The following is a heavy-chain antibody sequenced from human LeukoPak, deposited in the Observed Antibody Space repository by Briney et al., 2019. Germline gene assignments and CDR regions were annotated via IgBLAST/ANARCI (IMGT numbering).Heavy chain of an antibody. J-gene: IGHJ4*02. V-gene: IGHV7-4-1*02. CDR2: INTNTGNP. Sequence: GASVKVSCKASGYTFTSYAMNWVRQAPGQGLEWMGWINTNTGNPTYAQGFTGRFVFSLDTSVSTAYLQISSLKAEDTAVYYCVRGNIAAAGTIVDYWGQGTLVTVSS. CDR3: VRGNIAAAGTIVDY. CDR1: GYTFTSYA. D-gene: IGHD6-13*01.